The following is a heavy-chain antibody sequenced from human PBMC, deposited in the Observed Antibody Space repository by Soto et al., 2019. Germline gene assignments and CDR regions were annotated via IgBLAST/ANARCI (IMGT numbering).Heavy chain of an antibody. D-gene: IGHD3-22*01. J-gene: IGHJ4*02. Sequence: ESGGGLVEPGGSLRLSCAASGFTFTNAWMNWVRQAPGKGLEWVGRIKSKANGGTTYYSAPVKGRFTISRDDSKDTEWLQMNSLKTEDTAVYYCTADLPLQDSSKLIDYWGQGTLVTVSS. CDR2: IKSKANGGTT. V-gene: IGHV3-15*07. CDR3: TADLPLQDSSKLIDY. CDR1: GFTFTNAW.